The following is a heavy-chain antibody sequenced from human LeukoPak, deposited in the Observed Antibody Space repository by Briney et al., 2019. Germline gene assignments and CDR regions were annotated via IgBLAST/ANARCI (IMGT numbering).Heavy chain of an antibody. J-gene: IGHJ4*02. CDR3: AKDEEPFSGSYGYGDY. D-gene: IGHD5-18*01. CDR1: GFTFSSYG. CDR2: IRYDGSNK. V-gene: IGHV3-30*02. Sequence: PGGSLRLSCAASGFTFSSYGMHWVRQAPGKGLEWVAFIRYDGSNKYYADSVKGRFTISRDNSKNTLYLQMNSLRAEDTAVYYCAKDEEPFSGSYGYGDYWGQGTLVTVSS.